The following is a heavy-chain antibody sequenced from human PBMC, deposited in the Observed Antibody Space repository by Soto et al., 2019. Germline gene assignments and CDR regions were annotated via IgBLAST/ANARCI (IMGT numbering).Heavy chain of an antibody. CDR1: GYTFTGYY. CDR2: INPDSGGT. J-gene: IGHJ4*02. D-gene: IGHD3-10*01. V-gene: IGHV1-2*04. CDR3: ARDKGFGAGGFDY. Sequence: QVQLVQSGAEVKKPGASVKVSCKASGYTFTGYYMHWVRQAPGQGLEWMGWINPDSGGTNYAQKIQGWVTMTRDTSISTAYMELSRLRSDDTAVYYCARDKGFGAGGFDYWGQGTLVTVSS.